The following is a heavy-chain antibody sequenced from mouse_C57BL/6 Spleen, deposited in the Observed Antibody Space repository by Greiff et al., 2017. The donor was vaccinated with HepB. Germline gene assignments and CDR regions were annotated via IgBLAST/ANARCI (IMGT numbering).Heavy chain of an antibody. CDR2: IYPGSGNT. CDR3: ARSIYYDYDGWYFDV. D-gene: IGHD2-4*01. V-gene: IGHV1-76*01. J-gene: IGHJ1*03. Sequence: VQLQQSGAELVRPGASVKLSCKASGYTFTDYYINWVKQRPGQGLEWIARIYPGSGNTYYNEKFKGKATLTAEKSSSTAYMQLSSLTSEDSAVYFCARSIYYDYDGWYFDVWGTGTTVTVSS. CDR1: GYTFTDYY.